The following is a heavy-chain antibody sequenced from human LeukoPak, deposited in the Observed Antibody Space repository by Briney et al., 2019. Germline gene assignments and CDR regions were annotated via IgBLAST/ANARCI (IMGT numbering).Heavy chain of an antibody. V-gene: IGHV4-31*03. J-gene: IGHJ4*02. Sequence: PSETLSLTCTVSGGSISSGGYNWSWLRQHPGKGLECIGYIYYSGSTYYNPSLKSRVTISVDTSKNQFSLKLSSVTAADTAVYYCARGSYVGPTSGYFDYWGQGTLVTVSS. CDR3: ARGSYVGPTSGYFDY. D-gene: IGHD1-26*01. CDR1: GGSISSGGYN. CDR2: IYYSGST.